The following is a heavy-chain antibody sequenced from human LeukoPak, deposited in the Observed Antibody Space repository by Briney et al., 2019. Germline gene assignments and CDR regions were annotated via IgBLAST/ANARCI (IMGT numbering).Heavy chain of an antibody. CDR2: ISGTGSST. Sequence: PGGSLRLSCEASGFTFGNYAMNWVRQAPGKGLEWVSTISGTGSSTYYADSAKGRFTISRDNSKDTLFLHLNSLTAADTAMYFCAKASVAIPQYCNSWGQGTLVTVSS. V-gene: IGHV3-23*01. CDR1: GFTFGNYA. J-gene: IGHJ5*02. CDR3: AKASVAIPQYCNS. D-gene: IGHD2-2*02.